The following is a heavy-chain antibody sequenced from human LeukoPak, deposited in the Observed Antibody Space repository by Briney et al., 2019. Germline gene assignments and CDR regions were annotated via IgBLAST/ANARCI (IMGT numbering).Heavy chain of an antibody. J-gene: IGHJ6*03. D-gene: IGHD3-10*01. V-gene: IGHV3-20*04. Sequence: GGSLRLSCAASGFTFDDYGMSWVRQAPGKGLEWVSGINWNGGSTGYADSVKGRFTISRDNAKNSLYLQMNSLRAEDTALYYCARVRYGSGSYYNYYYMDVWGKGTTVTVSS. CDR2: INWNGGST. CDR3: ARVRYGSGSYYNYYYMDV. CDR1: GFTFDDYG.